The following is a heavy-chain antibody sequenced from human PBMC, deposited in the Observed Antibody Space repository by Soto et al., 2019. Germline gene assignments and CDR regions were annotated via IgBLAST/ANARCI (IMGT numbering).Heavy chain of an antibody. CDR3: ARGAIASGWYAPNFQH. D-gene: IGHD6-19*01. CDR1: GFTFSSYD. CDR2: IGTAGDT. J-gene: IGHJ1*01. Sequence: EVQLVESGGGLVQPGGSLRLSCAASGFTFSSYDMHWVRQATGKGLEWVSAIGTAGDTYYPGSVKGRFTISRENAKNSLYLQRNSLRAGDTAVYYCARGAIASGWYAPNFQHWGQGTLVTVSS. V-gene: IGHV3-13*01.